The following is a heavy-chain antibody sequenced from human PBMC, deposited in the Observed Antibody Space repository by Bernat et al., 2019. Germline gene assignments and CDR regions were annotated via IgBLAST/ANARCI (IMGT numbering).Heavy chain of an antibody. CDR2: INPSGGST. Sequence: QVQLVPSGAEVKKPGASVKVSCKASGYTFTSYYMHWVRQAPGQGLEWMGIINPSGGSTSYAQKFQGRVTMTRDTSTSTVYMELSSLRSEDTAVYYCARDGYYYDSSGYYYGAWFDPWGQGTLVTVSS. CDR1: GYTFTSYY. V-gene: IGHV1-46*03. D-gene: IGHD3-22*01. J-gene: IGHJ5*02. CDR3: ARDGYYYDSSGYYYGAWFDP.